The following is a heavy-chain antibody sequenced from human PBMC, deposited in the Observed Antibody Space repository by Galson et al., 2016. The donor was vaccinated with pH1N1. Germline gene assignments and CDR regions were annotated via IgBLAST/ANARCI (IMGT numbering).Heavy chain of an antibody. CDR2: IYTSGST. CDR3: ARDEDLGELGKWFDP. Sequence: TLSLTCTVSGGSISSGGYYWSWIRQPAGKGLEWIGRIYTSGSTNYKPSPKSRVTISVDTSKNQFSLKLSSVTAADTAVYYCARDEDLGELGKWFDPWGQGTLVTVSS. V-gene: IGHV4-61*02. J-gene: IGHJ5*02. D-gene: IGHD3-10*01. CDR1: GGSISSGGYY.